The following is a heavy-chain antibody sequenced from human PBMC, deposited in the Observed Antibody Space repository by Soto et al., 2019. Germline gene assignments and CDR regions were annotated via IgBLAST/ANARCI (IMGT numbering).Heavy chain of an antibody. CDR1: GGSFSGYY. D-gene: IGHD2-15*01. V-gene: IGHV4-34*01. J-gene: IGHJ6*02. CDR2: INHSGSI. CDR3: ARGRDIVVVVAARQHHYGMDV. Sequence: SETLSLTCAVYGGSFSGYYWSWIRQPPGKGLEWIGEINHSGSINYNPSLKSRVTISVDTSKNQFSLKLSSVTAADTAVYYCARGRDIVVVVAARQHHYGMDVWGQGTTVTVSS.